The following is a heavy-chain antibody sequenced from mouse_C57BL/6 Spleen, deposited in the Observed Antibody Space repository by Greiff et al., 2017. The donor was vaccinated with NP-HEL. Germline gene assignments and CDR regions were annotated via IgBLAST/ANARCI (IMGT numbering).Heavy chain of an antibody. J-gene: IGHJ2*01. CDR2: IYPGGGDT. Sequence: VKLQQSGPELVKPGASVTISCKASGYAFSSSRMNWVKQRPGKGLEWIGRIYPGGGDTNYNGKFMGKATLSADKSSSTAYIQLSSLTSEDPAVYFCVRLRDHWGQGTTPTGSP. CDR1: GYAFSSSR. CDR3: VRLRDH. V-gene: IGHV1-82*01.